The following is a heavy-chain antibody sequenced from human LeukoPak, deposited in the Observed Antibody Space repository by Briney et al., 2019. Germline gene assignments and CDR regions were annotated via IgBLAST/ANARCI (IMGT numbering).Heavy chain of an antibody. D-gene: IGHD3-22*01. V-gene: IGHV4-4*07. CDR3: ARNLALYYYDSSGYYSHAFDI. Sequence: SETLSLTCTVSGGSISSYYWSWIRQPAGKGLEWIGRIYTSGSTNYNPSLKSRVTMSVDTSKNQFSLKLSSVTAADTAVYYRARNLALYYYDSSGYYSHAFDIWGQGTMVTVSS. J-gene: IGHJ3*02. CDR1: GGSISSYY. CDR2: IYTSGST.